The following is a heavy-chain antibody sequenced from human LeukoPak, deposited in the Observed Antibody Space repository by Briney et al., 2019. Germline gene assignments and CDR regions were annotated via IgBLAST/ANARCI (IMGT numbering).Heavy chain of an antibody. CDR2: INSVGSST. J-gene: IGHJ6*02. CDR1: GLTFSSYA. Sequence: GGSLRLSCAASGLTFSSYAMSWVRQAPGKGLVWVSRINSVGSSTSYADSVKGRFTISRDNAKNTLYLQMNSLRAEDTAVYYCARDGGIQLWLNKTEGMDVWGQGTTVTVSS. D-gene: IGHD5-18*01. V-gene: IGHV3-74*01. CDR3: ARDGGIQLWLNKTEGMDV.